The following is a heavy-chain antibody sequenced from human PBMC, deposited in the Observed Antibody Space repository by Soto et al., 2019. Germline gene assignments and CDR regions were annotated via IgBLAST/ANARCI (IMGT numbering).Heavy chain of an antibody. CDR2: INHSGST. CDR3: ARERVATVRGKFADY. CDR1: GGSFSGYY. D-gene: IGHD3-10*01. J-gene: IGHJ4*02. Sequence: SETLSLTCAVYGGSFSGYYWSWIRQPPGKGLEWIGEINHSGSTNYNPSLKSRVTISVDTSKNQFSLKLSSVTAADTAVYYCARERVATVRGKFADYWGQGTLVTVSS. V-gene: IGHV4-34*01.